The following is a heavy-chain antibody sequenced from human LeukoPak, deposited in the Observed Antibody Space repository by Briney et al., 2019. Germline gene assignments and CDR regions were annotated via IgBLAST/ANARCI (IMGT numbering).Heavy chain of an antibody. V-gene: IGHV1-2*02. D-gene: IGHD6-19*01. Sequence: GSVKVSCKASGYTLTDYYIHCVRQAPGQGLEWMGWINPNSGDTNYAQKFQGRVTMTSDTSISTAYMELSSLRSDDTAIYYCARRPHSSGWSSSITLFEHWGQGTLVTVSS. J-gene: IGHJ4*02. CDR3: ARRPHSSGWSSSITLFEH. CDR1: GYTLTDYY. CDR2: INPNSGDT.